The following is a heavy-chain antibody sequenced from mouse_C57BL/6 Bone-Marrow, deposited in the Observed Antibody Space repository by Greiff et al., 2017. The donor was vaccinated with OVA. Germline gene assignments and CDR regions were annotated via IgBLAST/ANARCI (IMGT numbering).Heavy chain of an antibody. CDR3: ARWRYYGSSYFYYAMDY. D-gene: IGHD1-1*01. V-gene: IGHV1-81*01. CDR2: IYPRSVNT. CDR1: GYTFTSYG. J-gene: IGHJ4*01. Sequence: VQLQQSGAELARPGASVKLSCKASGYTFTSYGISWVKQRTGQGLEWIGEIYPRSVNTYYNEKFKGKATLTADKSSSTAYMERRSLTSEDSAVYFCARWRYYGSSYFYYAMDYWGQGTSVTVSS.